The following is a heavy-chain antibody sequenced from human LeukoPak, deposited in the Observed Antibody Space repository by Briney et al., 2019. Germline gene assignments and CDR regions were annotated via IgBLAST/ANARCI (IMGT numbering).Heavy chain of an antibody. CDR2: ISSSGSTI. V-gene: IGHV3-48*03. Sequence: PGGSLRLSCAASGFTFSSYEMNWVRQAPGKGLEWVSYISSSGSTIYYADSVKGRFTISRDNAKNSLYLQMNSLRAEDTAVYYCARDYYGSGSYYEGGWFDPWGQGTLVTVSS. CDR1: GFTFSSYE. D-gene: IGHD3-10*01. CDR3: ARDYYGSGSYYEGGWFDP. J-gene: IGHJ5*02.